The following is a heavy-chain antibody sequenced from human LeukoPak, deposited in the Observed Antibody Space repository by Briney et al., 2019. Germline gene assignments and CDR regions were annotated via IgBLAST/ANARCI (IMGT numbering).Heavy chain of an antibody. J-gene: IGHJ4*02. CDR2: MNPNSGGT. V-gene: IGHV1-2*02. CDR3: ARAFGDYEDY. D-gene: IGHD4-17*01. CDR1: GYTFTSYD. Sequence: ASVKVSCKASGYTFTSYDINWVRQATGQGLEWMGWMNPNSGGTNYAQKFQGRVTMTRDTSISTAYMELSRLRSDDTAVYYCARAFGDYEDYWGQGTLVTVSS.